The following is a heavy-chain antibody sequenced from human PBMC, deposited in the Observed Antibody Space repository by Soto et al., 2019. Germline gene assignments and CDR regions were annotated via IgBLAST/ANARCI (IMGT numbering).Heavy chain of an antibody. J-gene: IGHJ3*02. CDR3: ARPRTVPYGSGDICYAGYASDI. CDR2: MNPNSGNT. Sequence: SVKRSCKASGYSFTSYDINLGSQANGQGLEWMGWMNPNSGNTGYARKFQGRVTMTRNTSISTVYMELGSLRSEDTAVYYCARPRTVPYGSGDICYAGYASDIWGQGTMVTVSS. D-gene: IGHD2-15*01. CDR1: GYSFTSYD. V-gene: IGHV1-8*01.